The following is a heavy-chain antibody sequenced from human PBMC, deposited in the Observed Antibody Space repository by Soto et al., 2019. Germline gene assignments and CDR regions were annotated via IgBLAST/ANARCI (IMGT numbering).Heavy chain of an antibody. CDR2: ISYDGSNK. J-gene: IGHJ6*02. CDR1: GFTFSSYG. D-gene: IGHD2-2*01. CDR3: AKDLPAALSKYHYYYYGMDV. V-gene: IGHV3-30*18. Sequence: QVQLVESGGGVVQPGRSLRLSCAASGFTFSSYGMHWVRQAPGKGLEWVAVISYDGSNKYYADSVKGRFTISRDNSKNTLYLQMNSLRAEDTAVYYCAKDLPAALSKYHYYYYGMDVWGQGTTVTVS.